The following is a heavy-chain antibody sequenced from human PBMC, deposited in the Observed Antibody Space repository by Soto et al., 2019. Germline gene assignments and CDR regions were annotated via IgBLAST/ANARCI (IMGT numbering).Heavy chain of an antibody. V-gene: IGHV4-59*08. D-gene: IGHD2-15*01. Sequence: QVQLQESGPGLVKPSETLSLTCTVSGGSISSYYWSWIRQPPGKGLEWIGYTYYRGSTNYNPSLKRRTTISVDTSKNNSSLMQRSVTAADTAVYYCAGRLGRTYDYWGQGTLGTVSS. CDR1: GGSISSYY. CDR3: AGRLGRTYDY. J-gene: IGHJ4*02. CDR2: TYYRGST.